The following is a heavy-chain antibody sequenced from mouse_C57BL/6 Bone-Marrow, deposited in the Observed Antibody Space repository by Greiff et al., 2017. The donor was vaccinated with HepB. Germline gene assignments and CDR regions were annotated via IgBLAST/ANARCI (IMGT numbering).Heavy chain of an antibody. V-gene: IGHV6-3*01. CDR1: GFTFSNYW. CDR2: IRLKSDNYAT. D-gene: IGHD2-3*01. Sequence: EVNLVESGGGLVQPGGSMKLSCVASGFTFSNYWMNWVRQSPEKGLEWVAQIRLKSDNYATHYAESVKGRFTISRDDSKSSVYLQMNNLRAEDTGIYYCTGGGYYKAWFAYWGQGTLVTVSA. CDR3: TGGGYYKAWFAY. J-gene: IGHJ3*01.